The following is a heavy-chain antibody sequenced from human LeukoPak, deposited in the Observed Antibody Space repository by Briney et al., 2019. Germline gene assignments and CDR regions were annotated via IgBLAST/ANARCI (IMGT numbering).Heavy chain of an antibody. CDR3: ARGRQLDSLYYYYYMDV. V-gene: IGHV5-51*01. D-gene: IGHD6-6*01. J-gene: IGHJ6*03. CDR1: GYSFTSYW. CDR2: IYPGDSDT. Sequence: GESLKISCKGSGYSFTSYWVAWVRQMPGKGLEWMGIIYPGDSDTRYSPSLQGQVTISADKSISTAYLQWSSLKASDTAMYYCARGRQLDSLYYYYYMDVWGKGTTVTVSS.